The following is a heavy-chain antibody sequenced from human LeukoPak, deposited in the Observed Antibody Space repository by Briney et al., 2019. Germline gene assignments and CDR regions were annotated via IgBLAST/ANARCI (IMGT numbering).Heavy chain of an antibody. D-gene: IGHD3-9*01. CDR3: AKGDFNILTGYSYYYYMDV. V-gene: IGHV3-23*01. CDR1: GFTFSNAW. J-gene: IGHJ6*03. CDR2: ISGSGGDT. Sequence: GGSLRLSCEVTGFTFSNAWMSWVRQAPGKGLEWVSGISGSGGDTYYADSVKGRFTISRDNSKNRVYLHMNSLRAEDTAVYYCAKGDFNILTGYSYYYYMDVWGKGTTVTISS.